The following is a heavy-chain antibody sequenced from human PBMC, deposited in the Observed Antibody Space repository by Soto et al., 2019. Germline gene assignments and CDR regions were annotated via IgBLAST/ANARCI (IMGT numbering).Heavy chain of an antibody. CDR2: ISGYNGNT. CDR1: DNTFTHYG. CDR3: AAIGGNYFGLDV. D-gene: IGHD2-15*01. V-gene: IGHV1-18*01. Sequence: ASVKVSCKSSDNTFTHYGINWVRQAPGQGLEWMGWISGYNGNTKYAQKFQDRVTMTADTSTRTAFMEVRSLASDDTGVYFCAAIGGNYFGLDVWGQGTTVTVSS. J-gene: IGHJ6*02.